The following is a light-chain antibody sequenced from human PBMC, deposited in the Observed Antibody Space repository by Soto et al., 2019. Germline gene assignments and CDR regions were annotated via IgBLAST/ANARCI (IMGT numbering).Light chain of an antibody. CDR1: SSDVGGYNY. V-gene: IGLV2-8*01. Sequence: QSALTQPPSGSGSPRQSVTISCTGTSSDVGGYNYVSWYQQHPGKVPKLLIYEVTRRPSGVPDRFSGSKSGNTASLTVSALQAEDEAHYYCSSYAGNNVVIFGGGTKLTVL. CDR2: EVT. J-gene: IGLJ2*01. CDR3: SSYAGNNVVI.